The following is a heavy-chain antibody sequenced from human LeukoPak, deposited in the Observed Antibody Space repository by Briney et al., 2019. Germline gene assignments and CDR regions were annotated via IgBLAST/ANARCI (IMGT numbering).Heavy chain of an antibody. CDR2: IYYSGST. D-gene: IGHD5-24*01. Sequence: SETLALTCTVSGGSISSYYWSWIRQPPGKGLEWIGYIYYSGSTNYNPSLKSRVTISVDTSKNQFSLKLSSVTAADTAVYYCARGRRDGYNPYWYFDLWGRGTLVTVSS. CDR1: GGSISSYY. CDR3: ARGRRDGYNPYWYFDL. J-gene: IGHJ2*01. V-gene: IGHV4-59*01.